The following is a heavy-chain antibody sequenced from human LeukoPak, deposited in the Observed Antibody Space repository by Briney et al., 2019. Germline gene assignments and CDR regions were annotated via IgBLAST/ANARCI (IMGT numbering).Heavy chain of an antibody. V-gene: IGHV3-21*01. J-gene: IGHJ4*02. CDR2: ISSSSSYI. D-gene: IGHD3-3*01. Sequence: PGGSLRLSCAASGFTFSSYSMNWVRQAPGKGLEGVSSISSSSSYIYYADSVKGRFTISRDNAKNSLYPQMNSLRAEDTAVYYCARDVDYDFWSGYYQSFDYWGQGTLVTVSS. CDR3: ARDVDYDFWSGYYQSFDY. CDR1: GFTFSSYS.